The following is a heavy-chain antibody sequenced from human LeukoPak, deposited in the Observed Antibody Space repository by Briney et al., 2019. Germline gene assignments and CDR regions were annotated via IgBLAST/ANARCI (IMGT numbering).Heavy chain of an antibody. V-gene: IGHV4-59*01. CDR1: GGSISSYY. CDR3: ARGYPYYDILTGYSLDAFDI. Sequence: SETLSLTCTVSGGSISSYYWSWIRQPPGKGLEWIGYIYYSGSTNHNPSLKSRVTISVDTSKNQFSLKLSSVTAADTAVYYCARGYPYYDILTGYSLDAFDIWGQGTMVTVSS. D-gene: IGHD3-9*01. CDR2: IYYSGST. J-gene: IGHJ3*02.